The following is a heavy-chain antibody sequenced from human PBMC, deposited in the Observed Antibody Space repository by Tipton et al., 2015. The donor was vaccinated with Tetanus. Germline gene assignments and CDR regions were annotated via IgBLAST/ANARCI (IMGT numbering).Heavy chain of an antibody. CDR2: IYYSGST. CDR1: GGSISSYY. V-gene: IGHV4-59*12. CDR3: AREADYYDSSGYYPSATYWYFDL. Sequence: TLSLTCTVSGGSISSYYWSWIRQPPGKGLEWIGYIYYSGSTNYNPSLKSRVTISVDTSKNQFSLKLSSVTAADTAVYYCAREADYYDSSGYYPSATYWYFDLWGRGTLVTVSS. D-gene: IGHD3-22*01. J-gene: IGHJ2*01.